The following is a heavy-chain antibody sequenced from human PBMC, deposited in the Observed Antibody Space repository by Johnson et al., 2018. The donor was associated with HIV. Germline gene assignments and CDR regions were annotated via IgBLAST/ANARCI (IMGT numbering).Heavy chain of an antibody. V-gene: IGHV3-30*04. D-gene: IGHD2-15*01. CDR3: ARDDGGGGDAFDI. Sequence: QVQLVESGGGLVQPGGSLRLSCAASGFTFSSYAMHWVRQAPGTGLEWVAVLSYDGSNKYYADSVKGRFTISRDNSKNTLYLQMNSLRAEDTAVYYCARDDGGGGDAFDIWGRGTKVTV. CDR2: LSYDGSNK. J-gene: IGHJ3*02. CDR1: GFTFSSYA.